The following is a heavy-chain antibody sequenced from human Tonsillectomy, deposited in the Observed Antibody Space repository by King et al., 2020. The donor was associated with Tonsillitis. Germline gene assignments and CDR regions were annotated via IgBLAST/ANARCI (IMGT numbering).Heavy chain of an antibody. CDR1: GFPFSTYA. CDR3: ARRVTALDY. CDR2: ISGSGGGT. V-gene: IGHV3-23*01. Sequence: VQSGGSLRLSCAASGFPFSTYAMSWVRQAPGKGLEWVSVISGSGGGTYYADSVKGRFTISSDNSKNTLYLQMTSLRAEDTAVYYCARRVTALDYWGQGTLVTVSS. D-gene: IGHD2-21*02. J-gene: IGHJ4*02.